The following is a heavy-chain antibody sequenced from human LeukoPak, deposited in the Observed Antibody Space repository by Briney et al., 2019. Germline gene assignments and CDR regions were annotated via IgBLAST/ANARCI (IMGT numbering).Heavy chain of an antibody. CDR2: IKSNTDGGTT. CDR3: TTYYYDSSRYYYTAGFDC. V-gene: IGHV3-15*01. Sequence: PGGSLRLSCAASGFTFSNAWMSWVRQAPGKGLEWVGRIKSNTDGGTTDYAAPVKGRFTISRDDSKNTLYLQMGSLKTEDTAVYYCTTYYYDSSRYYYTAGFDCWGQGTLVTVSA. CDR1: GFTFSNAW. D-gene: IGHD3-22*01. J-gene: IGHJ4*02.